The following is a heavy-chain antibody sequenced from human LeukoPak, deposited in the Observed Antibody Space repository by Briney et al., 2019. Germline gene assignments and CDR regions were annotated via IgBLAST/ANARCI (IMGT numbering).Heavy chain of an antibody. D-gene: IGHD6-19*01. J-gene: IGHJ2*01. CDR2: ITGSASST. V-gene: IGHV3-23*01. Sequence: GGSLRLSCVASGFTFRTYGMNWVRQAPGRGLEWVSSITGSASSTYYADSVRGRFTISRDNSNSTLYLQMYSLRVEDTAVYYCAGFRSGWPYWYFDLWGRGTLVTVSS. CDR1: GFTFRTYG. CDR3: AGFRSGWPYWYFDL.